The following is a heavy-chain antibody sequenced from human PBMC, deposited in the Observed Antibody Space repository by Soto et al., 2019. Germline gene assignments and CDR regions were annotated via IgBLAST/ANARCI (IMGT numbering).Heavy chain of an antibody. Sequence: GGSLRLSCAASGFTFDDYAMHWVRQAPGKGLEWVSGISWNSGSIGYADSVKGRFTISRDNAKNSLYLQMNSLRAEDTALYYCAKDKWDGIFDYWGQGTLVTVSS. CDR1: GFTFDDYA. D-gene: IGHD1-26*01. CDR3: AKDKWDGIFDY. J-gene: IGHJ4*02. CDR2: ISWNSGSI. V-gene: IGHV3-9*01.